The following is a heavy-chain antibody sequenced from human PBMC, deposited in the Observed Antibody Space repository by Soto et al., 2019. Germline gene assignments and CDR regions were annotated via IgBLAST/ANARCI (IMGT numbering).Heavy chain of an antibody. D-gene: IGHD3-3*01. V-gene: IGHV1-18*01. Sequence: QIQLVQSGAEVEKPGASDKVSCKASGYTFISYGICRIRQAPGQGHEWMGWVSGDNGITKYAQKLRGRVTITTVPSTACVYKELRSPTFDDTAVYYCGSDNNARSGCFGYWGTGTLLIVSS. CDR2: VSGDNGIT. CDR3: GSDNNARSGCFGY. CDR1: GYTFISYG. J-gene: IGHJ4*02.